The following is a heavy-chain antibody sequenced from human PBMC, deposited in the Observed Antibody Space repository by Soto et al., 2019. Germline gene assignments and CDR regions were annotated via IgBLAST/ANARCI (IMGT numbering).Heavy chain of an antibody. V-gene: IGHV4-4*02. CDR3: ARDRGSSSWYGGADAFDI. Sequence: SETLSLTCAVSGGSISSSNWWFWVRQPPGKGLEWIGEIYHSGRTNYNPSLKSRVTISVDKSKNQFSLKLSSVTAADTAVYYCARDRGSSSWYGGADAFDIWGQGTMVTVSS. J-gene: IGHJ3*02. CDR2: IYHSGRT. D-gene: IGHD6-13*01. CDR1: GGSISSSNW.